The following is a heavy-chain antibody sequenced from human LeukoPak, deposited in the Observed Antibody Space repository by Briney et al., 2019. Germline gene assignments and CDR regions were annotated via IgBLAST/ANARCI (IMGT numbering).Heavy chain of an antibody. CDR2: INSDGRST. D-gene: IGHD3-9*01. J-gene: IGHJ4*02. Sequence: PGVFLRLSCAASGFTFSRYWMHWVRQAPGKGLVWVSRINSDGRSTNYADSVKGRFSISRDNAENTLYLQMNSLRVEDTAVYYCVRGADTGYSSDSWGQGTLVTVSS. CDR3: VRGADTGYSSDS. CDR1: GFTFSRYW. V-gene: IGHV3-74*01.